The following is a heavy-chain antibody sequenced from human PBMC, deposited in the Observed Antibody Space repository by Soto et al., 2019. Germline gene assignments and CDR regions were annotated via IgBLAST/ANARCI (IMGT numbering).Heavy chain of an antibody. CDR2: IIPIFGTA. CDR3: ARDAGWELLPYDCGMDV. V-gene: IGHV1-69*01. J-gene: IGHJ6*02. CDR1: GGTFSSYA. D-gene: IGHD1-26*01. Sequence: QVQLVQSGAEVKKPGSSVKVSCKASGGTFSSYAISWVRQAPGQGLEWMGGIIPIFGTANYAQKFQGRVTITADESTSTAYMELSSLRSEDTAVYYCARDAGWELLPYDCGMDVWGQGTTVTVSS.